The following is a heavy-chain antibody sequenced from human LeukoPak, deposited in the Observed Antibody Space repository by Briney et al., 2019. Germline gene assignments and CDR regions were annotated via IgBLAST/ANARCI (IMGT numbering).Heavy chain of an antibody. J-gene: IGHJ4*02. Sequence: PGRSLRLSCAASGFTFSNYGMHWVRQAPGKGLEWVAVISYGGSNEYYADSVKGRFTISRDNSKNTLYLQMNSPRAEDTAVYYCAKGHYDSSGYYFDYWGQGTLVTVSS. CDR1: GFTFSNYG. CDR2: ISYGGSNE. V-gene: IGHV3-30*18. CDR3: AKGHYDSSGYYFDY. D-gene: IGHD3-22*01.